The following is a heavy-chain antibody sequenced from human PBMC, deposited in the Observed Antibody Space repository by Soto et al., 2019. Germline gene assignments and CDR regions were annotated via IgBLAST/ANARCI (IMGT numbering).Heavy chain of an antibody. CDR3: VKDGGYCSSSTCYSPRNHYFDS. Sequence: GGSLRLSCEASGFTFSDYWMSWVRQAPGKGPEWVANIKFDGSVKQYVDSVRGRFSISRDNSRNSLFLQMNSLRAGDTAIYYCVKDGGYCSSSTCYSPRNHYFDSWGQGTLVSVSS. D-gene: IGHD2-2*01. CDR1: GFTFSDYW. CDR2: IKFDGSVK. J-gene: IGHJ4*02. V-gene: IGHV3-7*03.